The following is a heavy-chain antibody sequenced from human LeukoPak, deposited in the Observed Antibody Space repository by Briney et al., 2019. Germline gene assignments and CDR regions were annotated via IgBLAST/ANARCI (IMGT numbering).Heavy chain of an antibody. CDR2: INHSGRT. CDR1: GGSFSDYY. CDR3: ARLPTAEWSSPFDY. Sequence: PSETLSLTCAVYGGSFSDYYWSWIRQPPGKGLEWIGEINHSGRTNYNPSLKSRVTISVDTSKNQFSLKLSSVTAADTAVYYCARLPTAEWSSPFDYWGQGTLVTVSS. V-gene: IGHV4-34*01. J-gene: IGHJ4*02. D-gene: IGHD3-3*01.